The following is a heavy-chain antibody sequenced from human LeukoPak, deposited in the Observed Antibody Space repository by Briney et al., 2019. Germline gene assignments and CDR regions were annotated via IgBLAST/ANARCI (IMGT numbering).Heavy chain of an antibody. Sequence: PGGSLRLSCAASGFTFSSYAMHWVRQAPGKGLEWVAVISYDGSNKYYADSVKGRFTISRDNSKNTLYLQMNSLRAEDTAVYYCAKARKWSLHGMDVWGQGTTVTVSS. CDR2: ISYDGSNK. CDR1: GFTFSSYA. CDR3: AKARKWSLHGMDV. J-gene: IGHJ6*02. V-gene: IGHV3-30-3*01. D-gene: IGHD2-15*01.